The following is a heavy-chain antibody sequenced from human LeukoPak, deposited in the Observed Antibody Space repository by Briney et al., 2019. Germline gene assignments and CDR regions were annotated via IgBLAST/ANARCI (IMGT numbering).Heavy chain of an antibody. CDR2: INSDGSST. J-gene: IGHJ4*02. D-gene: IGHD6-13*01. Sequence: PGGSLRLSCAASGFTFSSYWMHWVRHAPGKGLVWVSRINSDGSSTTYADSVKGRFTISRDNAKNTLYLQMNSLRAEDTAVYYCARGSSSWQTLDYWGQGTLVTVSS. CDR3: ARGSSSWQTLDY. CDR1: GFTFSSYW. V-gene: IGHV3-74*01.